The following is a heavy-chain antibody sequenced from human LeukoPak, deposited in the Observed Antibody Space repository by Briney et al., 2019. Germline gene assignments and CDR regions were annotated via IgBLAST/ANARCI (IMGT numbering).Heavy chain of an antibody. CDR1: GFTFSSSW. J-gene: IGHJ4*02. CDR3: ARDPCHGALDY. CDR2: VKQDGTEE. D-gene: IGHD2-2*01. Sequence: GGSLRLSCVASGFTFSSSWMSWVRRAPGKGLEWVANVKQDGTEEYYVDSVRGRFSISKDNAKNSLYLQMNSLRAEDTAVYYCARDPCHGALDYWGQGALVTVSS. V-gene: IGHV3-7*03.